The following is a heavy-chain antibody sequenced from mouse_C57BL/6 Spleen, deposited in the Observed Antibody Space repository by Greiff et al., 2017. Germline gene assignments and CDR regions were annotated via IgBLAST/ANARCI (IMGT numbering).Heavy chain of an antibody. CDR3: AKPSNWDYAMDY. CDR1: GFSLTSYG. J-gene: IGHJ4*01. V-gene: IGHV2-4*01. CDR2: IWAGGST. D-gene: IGHD4-1*02. Sequence: VQLQESGPGLVQPSPSLSITCTASGFSLTSYGVHWVRQPPGQGLEWLGVIWAGGSTDYNAAFISRLSISKDNSKSQVYFKMNSLQADDTAIYYCAKPSNWDYAMDYWGQGTSVTVSS.